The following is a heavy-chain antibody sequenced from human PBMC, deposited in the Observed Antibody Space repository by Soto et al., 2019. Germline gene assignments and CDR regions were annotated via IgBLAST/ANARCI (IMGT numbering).Heavy chain of an antibody. J-gene: IGHJ6*02. CDR1: GYTLTELS. V-gene: IGHV1-24*01. D-gene: IGHD4-17*01. Sequence: ASVKVSCKVSGYTLTELSMHWVRQAPGKGLEWMGGFVPEDGETIYAQKFQGRVTMTEDTSTDTAYMELSSLRSEDTAVYYCAGKTTVVTSVYYYGMDVWGQGTTVTVSS. CDR2: FVPEDGET. CDR3: AGKTTVVTSVYYYGMDV.